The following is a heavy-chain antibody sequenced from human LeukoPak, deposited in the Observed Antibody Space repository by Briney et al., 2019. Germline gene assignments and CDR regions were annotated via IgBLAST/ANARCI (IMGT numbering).Heavy chain of an antibody. V-gene: IGHV3-30*18. Sequence: GGSLRLSCAASGFTFSSYGMHWVRQAPGKGLEWVAVISYDGSNKYYADSVKGRFTNSRDNSKNTLYLQMNSLRAEDTAVYYCAKDETTSGYDYVWGSDPNYFDYWGQGTLVTVSS. J-gene: IGHJ4*02. CDR1: GFTFSSYG. D-gene: IGHD3-16*01. CDR2: ISYDGSNK. CDR3: AKDETTSGYDYVWGSDPNYFDY.